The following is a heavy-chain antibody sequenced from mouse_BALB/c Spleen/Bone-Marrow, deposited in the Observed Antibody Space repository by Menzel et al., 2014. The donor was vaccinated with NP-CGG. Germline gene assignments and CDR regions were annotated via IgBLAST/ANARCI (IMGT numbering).Heavy chain of an antibody. CDR1: GYTFTSYY. D-gene: IGHD2-13*01. V-gene: IGHV1S81*02. Sequence: QVQLQQSGAELVKPGASVKLSCKASGYTFTSYYMYWVKQRPGQGLEWIGEINPSNGGTNFNEKFESKAALTVDKSSSTAYLQHSSLSSEDSAVYYCTREGDSPFAYWGQGTTVTVSA. CDR3: TREGDSPFAY. J-gene: IGHJ3*01. CDR2: INPSNGGT.